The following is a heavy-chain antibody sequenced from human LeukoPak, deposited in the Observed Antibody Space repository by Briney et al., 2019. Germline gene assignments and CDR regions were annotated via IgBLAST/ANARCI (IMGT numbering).Heavy chain of an antibody. J-gene: IGHJ4*02. CDR1: GFTFSSYG. CDR2: ISYDGSNK. Sequence: GGSLRLSCAASGFTFSSYGMHWVRQAPGKGLEWVAVISYDGSNKYYADSVKGRFTISRDNSKNTLYLQMNSLRAEDTAVYYCARDYHTAMVNSLDYWGQGTLVTVSS. D-gene: IGHD5-18*01. CDR3: ARDYHTAMVNSLDY. V-gene: IGHV3-30*03.